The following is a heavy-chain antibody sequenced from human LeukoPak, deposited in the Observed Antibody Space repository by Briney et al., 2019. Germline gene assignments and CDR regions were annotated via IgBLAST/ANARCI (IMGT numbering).Heavy chain of an antibody. V-gene: IGHV3-9*01. J-gene: IGHJ4*02. CDR3: ATQVGAGRYYFDY. D-gene: IGHD1-26*01. Sequence: PGRSLRLSCAASGFTFDDYAMHWVRQAPGKGLEWVSGISWNSGSIGYADSVKGRFTISRDNAKNSLYLQMNSLRAEDTAVYYCATQVGAGRYYFDYWGQGTLVTVSS. CDR1: GFTFDDYA. CDR2: ISWNSGSI.